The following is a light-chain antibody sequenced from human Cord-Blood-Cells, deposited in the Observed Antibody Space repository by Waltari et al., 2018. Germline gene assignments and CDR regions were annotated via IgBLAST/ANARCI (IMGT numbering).Light chain of an antibody. Sequence: QSALTQPPSASGSPGQSVTISCTGTSSDVGGYNYVSWYQQHPGKAPKLMIYEVSKRPSGVPDRVSGSKCGNTAPLTVAGPQAEAEADYYCSSYAGSNNVVFGGGTKLTVL. J-gene: IGLJ2*01. CDR3: SSYAGSNNVV. CDR1: SSDVGGYNY. CDR2: EVS. V-gene: IGLV2-8*01.